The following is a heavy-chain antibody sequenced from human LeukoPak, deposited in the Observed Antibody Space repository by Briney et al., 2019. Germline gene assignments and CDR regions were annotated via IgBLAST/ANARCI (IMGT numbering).Heavy chain of an antibody. Sequence: GGSLRLSCAASGFTFSSYVMFWVRAAPGKGLEWVSYLTGSGGAADYADSVKGRFTISRDNSKNTLYLQMNSLRAEDTAVYYCAKEGYRNDAFDIWGQGTMVTVSS. CDR3: AKEGYRNDAFDI. CDR2: LTGSGGAA. J-gene: IGHJ3*02. D-gene: IGHD5-18*01. V-gene: IGHV3-23*01. CDR1: GFTFSSYV.